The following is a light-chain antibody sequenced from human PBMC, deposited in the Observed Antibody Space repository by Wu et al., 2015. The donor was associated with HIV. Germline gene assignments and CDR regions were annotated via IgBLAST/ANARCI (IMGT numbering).Light chain of an antibody. CDR3: QQYGSSPRT. J-gene: IGKJ1*01. CDR2: GAS. Sequence: EIVLTQSPGTLSLSPGERATLSCRASQSVSSNYLAWYQQKPGQAPRLLIYGASSRAPGIPDRFSGNGSGTDFTLTISRLEPEDFAVYYCQQYGSSPRTFAQGTKVEIK. V-gene: IGKV3-20*01. CDR1: QSVSSNY.